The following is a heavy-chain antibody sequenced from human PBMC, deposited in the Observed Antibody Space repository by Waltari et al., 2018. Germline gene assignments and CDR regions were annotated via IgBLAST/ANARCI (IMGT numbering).Heavy chain of an antibody. D-gene: IGHD3-22*01. CDR3: ATSYDSSGWASFQH. V-gene: IGHV1-24*01. CDR2: FDPEDGET. CDR1: GYTLTELS. Sequence: VQLVQSGAEVKKPGASVKVSCKVTGYTLTELSMPWVRQAPGKGLEWMGGFDPEDGETIYAQKFQGRVTMTEDTSTDTAYMELSSLRSEDTAVYYCATSYDSSGWASFQHWGQGTLVTVSS. J-gene: IGHJ1*01.